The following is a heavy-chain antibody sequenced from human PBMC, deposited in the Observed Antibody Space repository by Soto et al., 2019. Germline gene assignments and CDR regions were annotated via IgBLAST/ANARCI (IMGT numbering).Heavy chain of an antibody. CDR1: GFTFSRVS. CDR3: ARVAY. J-gene: IGHJ4*02. V-gene: IGHV3-21*01. Sequence: GGSLRLSCEASGFTFSRVSMNWVRQVSGKGLEWVASISSASSETWYADSVKGRFIISRDNAQNSLFLQMDTLRPEDSAIYYCARVAYWGPGAQVTVS. CDR2: ISSASSET.